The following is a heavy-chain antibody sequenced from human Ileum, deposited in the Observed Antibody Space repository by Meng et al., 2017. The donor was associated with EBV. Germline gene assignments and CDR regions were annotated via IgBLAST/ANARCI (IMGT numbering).Heavy chain of an antibody. V-gene: IGHV4-30-4*01. J-gene: IGHJ4*02. CDR1: GGSIRSGAYH. CDR2: HSGSP. D-gene: IGHD6-13*01. CDR3: AIYAEGAGGKGY. Sequence: QGQLQESAPGLVKPSPTLSSTGAVSGGSIRSGAYHWSWIRQPPGKGLEWIGHSGSPSYNPSLRSRLTISVDPSKNQFSLRLDSATAADTAVYYCAIYAEGAGGKGYWGQGTLVTVSS.